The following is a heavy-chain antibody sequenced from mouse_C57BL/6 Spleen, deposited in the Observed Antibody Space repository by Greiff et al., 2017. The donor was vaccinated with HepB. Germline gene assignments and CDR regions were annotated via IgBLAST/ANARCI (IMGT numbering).Heavy chain of an antibody. V-gene: IGHV14-2*01. CDR2: IDPEDGET. Sequence: VQLQQSGAELVKPGASVKLSCTASGFNIKDYYMHWVKQRTEQGLEWIGRIDPEDGETKYAPKFPGKATITADTSSNTAYLQLSSLKTEDTAVYYCARPAYHPYAMDYWGQGTSVTVSS. J-gene: IGHJ4*01. CDR3: ARPAYHPYAMDY. CDR1: GFNIKDYY.